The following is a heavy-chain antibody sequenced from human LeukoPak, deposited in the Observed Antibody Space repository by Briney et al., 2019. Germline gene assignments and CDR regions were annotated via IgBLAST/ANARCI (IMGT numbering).Heavy chain of an antibody. V-gene: IGHV4-39*01. CDR3: ARATEGIVGAPPYFDY. CDR1: GGSISSSSYY. D-gene: IGHD1-26*01. Sequence: SETLSLTCTVSGGSISSSSYYWGWIRQPPGKGLEWIGSIYYSGSTYYNPSLKSRVTISVGTSKNQFSLKLSSVTAADTAAYYCARATEGIVGAPPYFDYWGQGTLVTVSS. CDR2: IYYSGST. J-gene: IGHJ4*02.